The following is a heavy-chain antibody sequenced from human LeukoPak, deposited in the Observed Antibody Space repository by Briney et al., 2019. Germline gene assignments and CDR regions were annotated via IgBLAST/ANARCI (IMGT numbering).Heavy chain of an antibody. D-gene: IGHD2-15*01. J-gene: IGHJ4*02. CDR3: ARDVGYCSGGSCSR. CDR2: ISSSSSYI. V-gene: IGHV3-21*01. CDR1: GFTFRSYS. Sequence: GGSLRLSCAASGFTFRSYSMNCVRQAPGKGLEWVSSISSSSSYIYYADSVKGRFTISRDNAKNSLYLQMNSLRAEDTAVYYCARDVGYCSGGSCSRWGQGTLVTVSS.